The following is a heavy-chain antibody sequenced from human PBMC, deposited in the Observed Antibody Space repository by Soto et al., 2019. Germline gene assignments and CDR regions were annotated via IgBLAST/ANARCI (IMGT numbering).Heavy chain of an antibody. Sequence: QVVLVQSGAEVEKPGASVKVSCKASGYTFNSYDINWERQATGQGLEWMGWMSPNSGNTDYAQKFQGRITMTRDTSTRTAYMELSSLKYEDTAVYYCARGVDEGMDVWGQGTTVTVSS. J-gene: IGHJ6*02. V-gene: IGHV1-8*02. D-gene: IGHD2-2*01. CDR2: MSPNSGNT. CDR3: ARGVDEGMDV. CDR1: GYTFNSYD.